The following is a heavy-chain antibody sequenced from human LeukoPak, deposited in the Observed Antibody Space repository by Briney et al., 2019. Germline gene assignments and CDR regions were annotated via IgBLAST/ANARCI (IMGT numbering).Heavy chain of an antibody. CDR1: GGSFSGYY. Sequence: NPSETLSLTCAVYGGSFSGYYWSWIRQPPGKGLEWIGEINHSGSTNYNPSLKSRVTISVDTSKNQFSLKLSSVTAADTAVYYCARGSVGQLLHTAYYYYYGMDVWGQGTTVTVSS. CDR3: ARGSVGQLLHTAYYYYYGMDV. J-gene: IGHJ6*02. V-gene: IGHV4-34*01. CDR2: INHSGST. D-gene: IGHD2-15*01.